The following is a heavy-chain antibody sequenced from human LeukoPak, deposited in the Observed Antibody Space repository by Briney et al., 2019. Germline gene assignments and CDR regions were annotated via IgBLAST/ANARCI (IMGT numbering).Heavy chain of an antibody. V-gene: IGHV1-18*01. Sequence: PRASVKVSCKTSGYIFRDFGVSWVRQAPGQGLEWMGWISPYSGDTTYAQKFQGRLTMTTDTSTSTAYMELRGLRSDDTAVFYCARVTDYGIRSYFGYWGQGTLLTVSS. CDR3: ARVTDYGIRSYFGY. CDR1: GYIFRDFG. J-gene: IGHJ4*02. CDR2: ISPYSGDT. D-gene: IGHD4-17*01.